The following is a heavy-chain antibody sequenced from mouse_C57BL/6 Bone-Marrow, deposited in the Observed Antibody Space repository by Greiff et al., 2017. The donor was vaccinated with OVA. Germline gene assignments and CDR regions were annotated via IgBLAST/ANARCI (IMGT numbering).Heavy chain of an antibody. V-gene: IGHV8-8*01. D-gene: IGHD1-1*01. CDR3: ARIYGSSYEDDY. CDR2: IWWDDDK. CDR1: GFSLSTFGMG. J-gene: IGHJ2*01. Sequence: QVTLKESGPGILQPSQTLSLTCSFSGFSLSTFGMGLVWIRQPSGKGLVWLVHIWWDDDKYHKPVLKSRLTISKDTSKNQVFLKIANVDTADTATYYCARIYGSSYEDDYWGQGTTLTVSS.